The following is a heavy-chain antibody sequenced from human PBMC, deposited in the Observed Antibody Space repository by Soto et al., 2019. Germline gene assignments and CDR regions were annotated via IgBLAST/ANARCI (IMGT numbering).Heavy chain of an antibody. CDR2: MSGSGDRT. V-gene: IGHV3-23*01. D-gene: IGHD3-10*01. J-gene: IGHJ4*02. Sequence: EVQLLQSGGDLVQPGGSLRLSCAASGFTFSAYAMSWVRQAPGKGLEWVSAMSGSGDRTYYADSVKGRFTISRDSSANTLYLPMNSLRAEDTAIYYSAKDRIYYYGSGRLWYLDYWGQGTLVIVSS. CDR1: GFTFSAYA. CDR3: AKDRIYYYGSGRLWYLDY.